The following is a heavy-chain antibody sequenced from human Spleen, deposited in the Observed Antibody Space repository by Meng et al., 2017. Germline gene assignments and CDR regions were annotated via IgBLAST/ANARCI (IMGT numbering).Heavy chain of an antibody. CDR1: GFTFDDYA. Sequence: SLKISCAVSGFTFDDYAMHWVRQAPGKGLEWVSSISRNSVSIRYADSVKGRFTISRDNAKNSLYLQMNSLRAEDTALYYCAKDQATYDYFDYWGQGTQVTVSS. V-gene: IGHV3-9*01. CDR3: AKDQATYDYFDY. D-gene: IGHD1-1*01. J-gene: IGHJ4*02. CDR2: ISRNSVSI.